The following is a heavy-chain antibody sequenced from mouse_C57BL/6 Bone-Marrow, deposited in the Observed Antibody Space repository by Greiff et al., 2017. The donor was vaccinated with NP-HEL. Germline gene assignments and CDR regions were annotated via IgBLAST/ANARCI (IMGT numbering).Heavy chain of an antibody. J-gene: IGHJ1*03. CDR2: IYPGSGST. CDR3: ARSITTVVVPYFDV. CDR1: GYTFTSYW. D-gene: IGHD1-1*01. Sequence: QVQLQQPGAELVKPGASVKMSCKASGYTFTSYWITWVKQRPGQGLEWIGDIYPGSGSTNYNETFKSKATLTVDTSSSTAYMQLSSLTSEDSAVYYCARSITTVVVPYFDVWGTGTTVTVSS. V-gene: IGHV1-55*01.